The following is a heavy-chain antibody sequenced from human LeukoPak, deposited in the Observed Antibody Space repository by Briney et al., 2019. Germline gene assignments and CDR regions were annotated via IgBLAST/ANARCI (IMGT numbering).Heavy chain of an antibody. D-gene: IGHD3-10*01. CDR1: GYTFTGYY. CDR3: ARGRAYGSGSYSPAIIAYYYMDV. J-gene: IGHJ6*03. Sequence: SVKVSCKASGYTFTGYYMYWVRQAPGQGLEWMGGIIPIFGTANYAQKFQGRVTITADKSTSTAYMELSSLRSEDTAVYYCARGRAYGSGSYSPAIIAYYYMDVWGKGTTVTVSS. CDR2: IIPIFGTA. V-gene: IGHV1-69*06.